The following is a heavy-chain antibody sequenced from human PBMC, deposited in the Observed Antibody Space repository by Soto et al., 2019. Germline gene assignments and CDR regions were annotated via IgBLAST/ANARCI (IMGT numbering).Heavy chain of an antibody. V-gene: IGHV1-69*02. Sequence: QVQLVQSGAEVKKPGSSVKVSCKASGGTFSSYTISWVRQAPGQGLEWMGRIIPILGIANYAQKFQGRVTITADKATSTAYMELSSLRSEDTAVYYCASHGGYRRDAFDIWGQGTMVTVSS. J-gene: IGHJ3*02. CDR2: IIPILGIA. CDR3: ASHGGYRRDAFDI. D-gene: IGHD6-13*01. CDR1: GGTFSSYT.